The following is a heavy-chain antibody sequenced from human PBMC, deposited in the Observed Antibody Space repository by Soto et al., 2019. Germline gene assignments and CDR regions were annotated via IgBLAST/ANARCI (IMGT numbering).Heavy chain of an antibody. CDR3: ARQGSNGAYVYYPMDV. CDR2: IYPGDSDT. D-gene: IGHD3-16*01. CDR1: QYRFNSCW. V-gene: IGHV5-51*01. Sequence: GESLKISCKGSQYRFNSCWIGWVRQRPGKGLEWIGMIYPGDSDTTYSPSFEGQVTMSVDKSVSTAYLEWNSLKASDSATYYCARQGSNGAYVYYPMDVWGQGTTVTVSS. J-gene: IGHJ6*02.